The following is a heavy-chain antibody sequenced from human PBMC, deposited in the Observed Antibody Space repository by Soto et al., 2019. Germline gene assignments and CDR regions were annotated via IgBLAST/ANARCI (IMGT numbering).Heavy chain of an antibody. CDR1: GGSFSGYY. CDR2: INHSGST. Sequence: PFDTLSLTCAVYGGSFSGYYWSWIRQPPGKGLEWIGEINHSGSTNYNPSLKSRVTISVDTSKNQFSLKLSSVTAADTAVYYCARGRVFLRGFGHDNWFDPWGQGTLVTVSS. CDR3: ARGRVFLRGFGHDNWFDP. V-gene: IGHV4-34*01. D-gene: IGHD3-10*01. J-gene: IGHJ5*02.